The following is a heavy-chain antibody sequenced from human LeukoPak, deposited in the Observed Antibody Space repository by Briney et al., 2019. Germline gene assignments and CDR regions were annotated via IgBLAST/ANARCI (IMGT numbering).Heavy chain of an antibody. D-gene: IGHD6-19*01. CDR1: GFSPSTRGVG. CDR3: AHRGVGWCDFDY. Sequence: SGPTLVNPPQTLTLTCTFSGFSPSTRGVGVGWIRQPPGKALEWLTLIYWDDDKRYSPSLKSRLTITKDTSKNQVVLIMTNMDPVDTATYYCAHRGVGWCDFDYWGQGTLVTVSS. CDR2: IYWDDDK. J-gene: IGHJ4*02. V-gene: IGHV2-5*02.